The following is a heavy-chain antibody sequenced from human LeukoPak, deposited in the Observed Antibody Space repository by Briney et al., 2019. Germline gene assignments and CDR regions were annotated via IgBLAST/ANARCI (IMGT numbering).Heavy chain of an antibody. CDR1: GGSFSGYY. Sequence: PSETLSLTCAVYGGSFSGYYWSWIHQPPGKGLEWIGEINHSGSTNYNPSLKSRVTISVDTSKNQFSLKLSSVTAADTAVYYCVGGYGDPRGYFQHWGQGTLVTVSS. J-gene: IGHJ1*01. CDR3: VGGYGDPRGYFQH. V-gene: IGHV4-34*01. CDR2: INHSGST. D-gene: IGHD4-17*01.